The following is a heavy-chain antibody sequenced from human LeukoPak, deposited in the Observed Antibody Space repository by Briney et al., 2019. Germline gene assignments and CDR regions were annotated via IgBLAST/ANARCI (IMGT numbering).Heavy chain of an antibody. J-gene: IGHJ4*02. CDR2: IYSDGSRT. V-gene: IGHV3-74*01. Sequence: GGSLRLSCAASGFTFSSYWMHWVRQGPGKGLVWVSRIYSDGSRTTYADSVKGRFTISGDNAKNSLYLQMNSLRVEDTALYYCARRAPSHDFDDWGQGTLVTVSS. CDR1: GFTFSSYW. CDR3: ARRAPSHDFDD.